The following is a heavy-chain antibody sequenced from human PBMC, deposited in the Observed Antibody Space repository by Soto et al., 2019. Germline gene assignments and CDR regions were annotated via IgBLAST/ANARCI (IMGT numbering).Heavy chain of an antibody. Sequence: QVQLVQSGAEVKKAGASVKVSCKASGYTFTSYGISWVRQAPGQGLEWMGWISAYNGNTKYAQKLQGRVTITTDTSTSTAYMELRRLRSADTAVSYCARDAAIGMNDYWGQGTLVTVSS. V-gene: IGHV1-18*01. CDR2: ISAYNGNT. CDR3: ARDAAIGMNDY. CDR1: GYTFTSYG. D-gene: IGHD1-20*01. J-gene: IGHJ4*02.